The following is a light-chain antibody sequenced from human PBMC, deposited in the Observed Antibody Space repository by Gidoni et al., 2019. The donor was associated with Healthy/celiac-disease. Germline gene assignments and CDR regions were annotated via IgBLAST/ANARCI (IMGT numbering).Light chain of an antibody. V-gene: IGLV3-21*02. J-gene: IGLJ3*02. CDR2: DDS. CDR3: QVWDSSSDHPGV. CDR1: NIGSKS. Sequence: SHVLTQPPQGSVAPRQTARITCGGNNIGSKSVHWYQQKPGQAPVLVVYDDSDRPSGSPERFSGSNSGNTATLTISRVEAGDEADYYCQVWDSSSDHPGVFGGGTKLTVL.